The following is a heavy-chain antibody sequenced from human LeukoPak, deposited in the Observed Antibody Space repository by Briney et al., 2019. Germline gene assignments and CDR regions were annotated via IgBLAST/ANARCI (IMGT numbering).Heavy chain of an antibody. CDR2: IKQDGSEK. CDR3: ARSYYGSGTSYGMDV. Sequence: PGGSLRLSCAGSGFTFSRYWMNWVRQAPGKGLEWLANIKQDGSEKYYVDSVEGRFTISRDNAKNSLYLQMNSLRAEDTAVYYCARSYYGSGTSYGMDVWGQGTTVTVSS. D-gene: IGHD3-10*01. CDR1: GFTFSRYW. J-gene: IGHJ6*02. V-gene: IGHV3-7*01.